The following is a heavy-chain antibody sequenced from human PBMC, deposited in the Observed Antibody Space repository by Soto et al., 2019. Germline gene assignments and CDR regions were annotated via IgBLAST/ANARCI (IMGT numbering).Heavy chain of an antibody. CDR3: ASKVIVATWAAFDI. CDR2: VYSGGTT. J-gene: IGHJ3*02. D-gene: IGHD2-15*01. CDR1: GLTVRSNY. Sequence: PGGSLRLSCAASGLTVRSNYMSWVRQAPGKGLEWVSVVYSGGTTYYADSVKGRFTISRDNSKNTLYLQMDNLRAEDTAMYYCASKVIVATWAAFDIWGQGTMVTVS. V-gene: IGHV3-66*01.